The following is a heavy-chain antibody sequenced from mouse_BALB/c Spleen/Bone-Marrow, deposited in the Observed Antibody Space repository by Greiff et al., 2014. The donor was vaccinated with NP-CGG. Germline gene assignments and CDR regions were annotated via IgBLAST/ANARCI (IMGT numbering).Heavy chain of an antibody. J-gene: IGHJ3*01. Sequence: VQLQQSGTELMKPGASVKISFKATGYTFSSYWIEWVNQRPGHGLEWIGEILPGSGSTNYNEEFKGKATFTADTSSNTAYMQLSSLTSEDSAVYYCARRGHGFAWFAYWGQGTLVTVSA. CDR2: ILPGSGST. D-gene: IGHD1-2*01. CDR3: ARRGHGFAWFAY. CDR1: GYTFSSYW. V-gene: IGHV1-9*01.